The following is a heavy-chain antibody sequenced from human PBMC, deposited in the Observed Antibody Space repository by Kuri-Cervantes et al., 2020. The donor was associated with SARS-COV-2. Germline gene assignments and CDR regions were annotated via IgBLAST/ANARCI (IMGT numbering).Heavy chain of an antibody. Sequence: GGSLRLSCTASGFTFGDYAMSWVRQAPGKGLEWVGFIRSKAYGGTTEYAASVKGRFTISRDDSKGIAYLQMNSLKTEDTAVYYCTTDILDPRYSKRLDYWGQGTLVTVSS. CDR1: GFTFGDYA. CDR3: TTDILDPRYSKRLDY. D-gene: IGHD2-15*01. CDR2: IRSKAYGGTT. V-gene: IGHV3-49*04. J-gene: IGHJ4*02.